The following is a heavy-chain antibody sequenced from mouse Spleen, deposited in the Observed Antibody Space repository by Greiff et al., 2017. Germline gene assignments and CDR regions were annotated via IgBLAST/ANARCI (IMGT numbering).Heavy chain of an antibody. CDR1: GFNIKDDY. J-gene: IGHJ1*01. Sequence: EVMLVESGAELVRPGASVKLSCTASGFNIKDDYMHWVKQRPEQGLEWIGWIDPENGDTEYASKFQGKATITADTSSNTAYLQLSSLTSEDTAVYYCTRYFDVWGAGTTVTVSS. V-gene: IGHV14-4*01. CDR2: IDPENGDT. CDR3: TRYFDV.